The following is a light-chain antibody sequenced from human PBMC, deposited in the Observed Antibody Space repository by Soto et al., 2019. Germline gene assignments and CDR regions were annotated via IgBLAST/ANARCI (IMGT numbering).Light chain of an antibody. CDR1: QSVASW. J-gene: IGKJ5*01. CDR2: AAS. Sequence: IQMTQSPSSVSASVGDRVTITCRASQSVASWLAWYQQKQGTVPKLLIYAASSLQSGVPSRFSGSGTGTEFTLTITSLQPEDFGTDYCQEGDSFPITFGQGTRLESK. V-gene: IGKV1-12*01. CDR3: QEGDSFPIT.